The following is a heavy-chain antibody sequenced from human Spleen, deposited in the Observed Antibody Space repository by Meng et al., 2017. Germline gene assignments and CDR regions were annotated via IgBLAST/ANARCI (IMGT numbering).Heavy chain of an antibody. J-gene: IGHJ4*02. D-gene: IGHD5-24*01. CDR2: IGHSGFT. Sequence: QPQLQESGPALVKPSEALSLTCRFSGGSISTSGYYWGWIRQSPGKGLEWIGSIGHSGFTYYTPSVKSRVTVSIDTSKSQFSLILTSVTAADTAVYFCARVETATTNPYFDYWGQGTLVTVSS. CDR3: ARVETATTNPYFDY. V-gene: IGHV4-39*01. CDR1: GGSISTSGYY.